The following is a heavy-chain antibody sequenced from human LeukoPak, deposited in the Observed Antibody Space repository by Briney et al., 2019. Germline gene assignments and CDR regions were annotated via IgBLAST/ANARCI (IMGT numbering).Heavy chain of an antibody. Sequence: ASVKVSCKSSGYTSSSYGISWMRQAPGQGLEWMGWISTYNGNTNYAQKFHGRVTMTTDTSTSTAYMELRSLRSDDTAVYYCARDVPGSIGTTARLDPWGQGTLVTVSS. CDR2: ISTYNGNT. J-gene: IGHJ5*02. D-gene: IGHD1-1*01. CDR3: ARDVPGSIGTTARLDP. CDR1: GYTSSSYG. V-gene: IGHV1-18*01.